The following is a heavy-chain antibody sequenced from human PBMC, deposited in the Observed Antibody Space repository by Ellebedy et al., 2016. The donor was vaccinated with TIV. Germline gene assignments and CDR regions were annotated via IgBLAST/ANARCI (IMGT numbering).Heavy chain of an antibody. CDR1: GDTFRTYT. D-gene: IGHD2-2*01. CDR3: AREASASLDY. Sequence: SVKVSXXASGDTFRTYTITWVRQAPGQGLEWMGRIVPLLGTATYAQRFQGRVALTADESTSTVYMELRSLGSEDTAIYYCAREASASLDYWGQGTLVTVSS. V-gene: IGHV1-69*08. J-gene: IGHJ4*02. CDR2: IVPLLGTA.